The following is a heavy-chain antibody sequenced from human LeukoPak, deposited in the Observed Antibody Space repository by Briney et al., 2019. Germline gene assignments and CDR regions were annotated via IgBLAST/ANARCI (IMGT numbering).Heavy chain of an antibody. D-gene: IGHD4-11*01. CDR2: ISGSGGSI. Sequence: GGSLRLSCAGSGFTFSSYAMSWVRQAPGKGLEWVSGISGSGGSIYYADSVKGRFTFFGDNSRNTLYLQMSSLRAEDTAVYYCAKARNSDYRFGFDIWGQGTMVTVSS. CDR1: GFTFSSYA. J-gene: IGHJ3*02. V-gene: IGHV3-23*01. CDR3: AKARNSDYRFGFDI.